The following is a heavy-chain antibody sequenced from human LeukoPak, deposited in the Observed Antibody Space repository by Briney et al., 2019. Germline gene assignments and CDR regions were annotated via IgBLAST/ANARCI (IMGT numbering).Heavy chain of an antibody. CDR2: ISSSGSTI. CDR3: AKDRCSNGVGCYYYYVDV. Sequence: GGSLRLSCAASGFTFSDYYMSWIRQAPGKGLEWVSYISSSGSTIYYADSVRGRFTISRDNAKNSLYLQMNSLRAEDTAVYYCAKDRCSNGVGCYYYYVDVWGKGTSVTISS. D-gene: IGHD2-8*01. J-gene: IGHJ6*03. V-gene: IGHV3-11*04. CDR1: GFTFSDYY.